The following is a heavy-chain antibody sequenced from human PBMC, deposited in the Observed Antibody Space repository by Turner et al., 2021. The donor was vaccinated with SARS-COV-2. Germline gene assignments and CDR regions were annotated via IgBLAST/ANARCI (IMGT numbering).Heavy chain of an antibody. CDR3: ATRENDHFDH. Sequence: QVHLVESGGGLVKPGRSLRISCAASGFPFSNNYMAWMRQAPGKGLEFISYISISTTDTNYADFVKGRFTISRDNAKNVLYLQMNSLRVEDTAVYYCATRENDHFDHWGQGTLVTVSS. CDR1: GFPFSNNY. J-gene: IGHJ4*02. V-gene: IGHV3-11*05. D-gene: IGHD1-1*01. CDR2: ISISTTDT.